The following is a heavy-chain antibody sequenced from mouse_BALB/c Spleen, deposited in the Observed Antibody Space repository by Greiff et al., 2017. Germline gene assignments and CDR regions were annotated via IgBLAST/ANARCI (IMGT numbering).Heavy chain of an antibody. CDR3: ARQEFYGSSPLSMDY. CDR2: ISNGGGST. Sequence: EVQVVESGGGLVQPGGSLKLSCAASGFTFSSYTMSWVRQTPEKRLEWVAYISNGGGSTYYPDTVKGRFTISRDNAKNTLYLQMSSLKSEDTAMYYCARQEFYGSSPLSMDYWGQGTSVTVSS. D-gene: IGHD1-1*01. CDR1: GFTFSSYT. J-gene: IGHJ4*01. V-gene: IGHV5-12-2*01.